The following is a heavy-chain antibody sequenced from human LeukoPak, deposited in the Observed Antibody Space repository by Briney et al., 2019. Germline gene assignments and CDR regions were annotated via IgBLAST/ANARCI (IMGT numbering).Heavy chain of an antibody. J-gene: IGHJ4*02. CDR3: ARGRNYYGSGSYNY. Sequence: SETLSLTCAVYGGSFSGYYWSWIRQPPGKGLEWIGEINHSGSTNYNPSLKSRVTISVDTSKNQFSLKLSTVTAADTAVYYCARGRNYYGSGSYNYWGQGTLVTVSS. CDR1: GGSFSGYY. D-gene: IGHD3-10*01. CDR2: INHSGST. V-gene: IGHV4-34*01.